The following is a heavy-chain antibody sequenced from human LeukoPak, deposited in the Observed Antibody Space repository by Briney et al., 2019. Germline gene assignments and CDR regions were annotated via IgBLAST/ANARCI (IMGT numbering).Heavy chain of an antibody. V-gene: IGHV3-30*02. CDR2: IHYDGREQ. CDR3: ARDLVYQLLPNWFDP. D-gene: IGHD2-2*01. Sequence: PGGSLRLSCAASGFIFSNHGMHWVRQAPGKGLEWVSFIHYDGREQYYADSVKGRFTISRDNAKNSLYLQMNSLRAEDTAVYYCARDLVYQLLPNWFDPWGQGTLVTVSS. J-gene: IGHJ5*02. CDR1: GFIFSNHG.